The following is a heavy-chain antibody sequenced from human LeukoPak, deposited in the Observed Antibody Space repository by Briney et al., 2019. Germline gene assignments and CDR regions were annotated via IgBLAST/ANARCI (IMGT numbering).Heavy chain of an antibody. CDR2: VYCSGST. V-gene: IGHV4-59*08. Sequence: PSETLSLTCSVSGGSILDYYWSWIRHSPGKGLEWLGYVYCSGSTNYNPSLKSRVTISVDTSKNQFSLKLSSVTAADTAVYYCARHENDYVWGSYRSPSHFDYWGQGTLVTVSS. D-gene: IGHD3-16*02. CDR3: ARHENDYVWGSYRSPSHFDY. J-gene: IGHJ4*02. CDR1: GGSILDYY.